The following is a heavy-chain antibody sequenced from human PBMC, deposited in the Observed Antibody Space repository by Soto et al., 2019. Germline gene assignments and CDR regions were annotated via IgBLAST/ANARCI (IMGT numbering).Heavy chain of an antibody. D-gene: IGHD2-15*01. Sequence: SETLSLTCAVYGRSFSGYYWSWIRQPPGKGLEWIGEINHSGSTNYNPSLKSRVTISVDTSKNQFSLKLSSVTAADTAVYYCARTRVAATRYFDYWGQGTLVTVSS. J-gene: IGHJ4*02. CDR1: GRSFSGYY. V-gene: IGHV4-34*01. CDR3: ARTRVAATRYFDY. CDR2: INHSGST.